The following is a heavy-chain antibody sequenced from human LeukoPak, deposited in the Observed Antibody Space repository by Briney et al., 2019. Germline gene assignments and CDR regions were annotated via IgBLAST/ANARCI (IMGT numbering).Heavy chain of an antibody. CDR2: IIPIFGTA. D-gene: IGHD4-17*01. J-gene: IGHJ3*02. CDR3: ARVVFGLVTTDASDI. CDR1: GGTFSSYA. Sequence: SVKVSCKASGGTFSSYAISWVRQAPGQGLEWMGGIIPIFGTANYAQKFQGRVTITADESTSTAYMELSSLRSEDTAVYYCARVVFGLVTTDASDIWGQGTMVTVSS. V-gene: IGHV1-69*13.